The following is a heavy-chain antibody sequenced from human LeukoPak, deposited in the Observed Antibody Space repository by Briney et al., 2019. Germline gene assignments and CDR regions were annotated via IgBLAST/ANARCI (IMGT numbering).Heavy chain of an antibody. V-gene: IGHV1-18*01. CDR2: ISGYNGDT. J-gene: IGHJ2*01. CDR1: GYTFTSHG. CDR3: ARDPSNTSGRFWYLDV. Sequence: ASVKVSCRTSGYTFTSHGITWVRQAPGQGLEWMGWISGYNGDTIYAQKFQGRVTMTTETSTSTAYMEVWSLRSDDTAVYYCARDPSNTSGRFWYLDVWGRGILVTVSS. D-gene: IGHD6-19*01.